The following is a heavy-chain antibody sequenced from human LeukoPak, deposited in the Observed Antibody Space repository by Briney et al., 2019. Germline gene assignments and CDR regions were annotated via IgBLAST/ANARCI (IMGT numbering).Heavy chain of an antibody. Sequence: PGGSLRLSCAASGFTFSSYEMNWVRQAPGKGLEWVSSISPSSDYIYYGDSVKGRFTISRDNAKNSLYLQMNSLRAEDTAVYYCAELGITMIGGVWGKGTTVTISS. D-gene: IGHD3-10*02. V-gene: IGHV3-21*01. CDR3: AELGITMIGGV. CDR1: GFTFSSYE. CDR2: ISPSSDYI. J-gene: IGHJ6*04.